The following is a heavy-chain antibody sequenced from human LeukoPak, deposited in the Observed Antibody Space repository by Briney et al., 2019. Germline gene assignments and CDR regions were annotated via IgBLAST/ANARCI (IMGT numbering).Heavy chain of an antibody. J-gene: IGHJ3*02. V-gene: IGHV3-9*01. Sequence: HWVRXXXGXGLEWVSGISWNSGSIGYADSVKGRFTISRDNAKNSLYLQMNSLRDEDTAVYYCAREGPMFDIWGQGTMVTVSS. CDR3: AREGPMFDI. CDR2: ISWNSGSI.